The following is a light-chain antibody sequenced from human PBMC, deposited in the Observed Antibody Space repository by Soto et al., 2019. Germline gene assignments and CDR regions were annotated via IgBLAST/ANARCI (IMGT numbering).Light chain of an antibody. CDR3: FSFTTYRAHI. CDR1: SSDIGAYEY. V-gene: IGLV2-14*01. J-gene: IGLJ1*01. CDR2: EVN. Sequence: QSVLTHPASLSGSPGQSITNCCAGTSSDIGAYEYVSGFQQHPGKAPKLMISEVNNRPSGVSNRCSGSQSGNTPNLTISWHQVYHDAEYYCFSFTTYRAHIFGAGTRSPS.